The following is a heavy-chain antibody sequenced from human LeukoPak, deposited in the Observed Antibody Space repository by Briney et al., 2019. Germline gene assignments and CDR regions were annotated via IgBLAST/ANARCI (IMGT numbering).Heavy chain of an antibody. CDR2: IHYSVST. Sequence: SETLSLTCTVSGGSISSGDYYWSWIRQPPGKGLEWICYIHYSVSTYYNPSLKSRLTIPLDTSKHHFSLKLTSATAADTAVYYCARGPHYYYGSGTHYTWYGMDVWGQGTTVTVSS. D-gene: IGHD3-10*01. V-gene: IGHV4-30-4*01. J-gene: IGHJ6*02. CDR3: ARGPHYYYGSGTHYTWYGMDV. CDR1: GGSISSGDYY.